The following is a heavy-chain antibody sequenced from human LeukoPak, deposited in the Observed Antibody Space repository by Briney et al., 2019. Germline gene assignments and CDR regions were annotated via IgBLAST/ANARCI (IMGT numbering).Heavy chain of an antibody. CDR1: GFTFTNSA. Sequence: SVKVSCKASGFTFTNSAVQWVRQARGQRLEWIGWIVVGSGNTNYAQKFQERVTITRDMSTSTACMELSSLRSEDTAVYYCAAGIVPAALYYYYGMDVWGQGTTVIVSS. D-gene: IGHD2-2*01. CDR3: AAGIVPAALYYYYGMDV. J-gene: IGHJ6*02. V-gene: IGHV1-58*01. CDR2: IVVGSGNT.